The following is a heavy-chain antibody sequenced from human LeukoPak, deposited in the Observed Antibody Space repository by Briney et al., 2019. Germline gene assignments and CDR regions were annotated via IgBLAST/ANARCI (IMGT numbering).Heavy chain of an antibody. Sequence: PGGSLRLSCAASGFTFTNYGMHWVRQAPGKGLEWVAFIGYDGSNKYYADSVKGRFTVSRDKSKNTLYLQMNSLRTEDTAVYYCAKGLYDKDRSGYPAWGQGTLVTISS. V-gene: IGHV3-30*02. D-gene: IGHD6-25*01. CDR1: GFTFTNYG. CDR2: IGYDGSNK. CDR3: AKGLYDKDRSGYPA. J-gene: IGHJ5*02.